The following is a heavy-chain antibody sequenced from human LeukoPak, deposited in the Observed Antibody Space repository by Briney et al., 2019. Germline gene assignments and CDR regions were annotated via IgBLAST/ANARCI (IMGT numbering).Heavy chain of an antibody. CDR2: ISINGATI. Sequence: PGGSLRLSCAASGFTLSDSYTRWIRQAPGEGLEWLSYISINGATIYYADSVKGRFTISRDNAKNSLYLQMSSLRAEDTAVYFCARGKGGSYTFDYWGQGTLVTVSS. CDR1: GFTLSDSY. V-gene: IGHV3-11*01. D-gene: IGHD1-14*01. CDR3: ARGKGGSYTFDY. J-gene: IGHJ4*02.